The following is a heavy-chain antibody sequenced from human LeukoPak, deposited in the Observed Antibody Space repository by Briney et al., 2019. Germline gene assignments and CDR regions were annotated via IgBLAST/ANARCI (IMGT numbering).Heavy chain of an antibody. CDR1: GYTFTGYY. V-gene: IGHV1-2*04. D-gene: IGHD6-13*01. CDR3: ARERMSIAAAVTQSDAFDI. Sequence: ASVRVSCKASGYTFTGYYMHWVRQAPGQGLEWMGWINPNSGGTNYAQKFQGWVTMTRDTSISTAYMKLSRLRSDDTAVYYCARERMSIAAAVTQSDAFDIWGQGTMVTVSS. CDR2: INPNSGGT. J-gene: IGHJ3*02.